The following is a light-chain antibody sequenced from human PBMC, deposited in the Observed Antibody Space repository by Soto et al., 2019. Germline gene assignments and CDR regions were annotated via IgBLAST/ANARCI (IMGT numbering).Light chain of an antibody. V-gene: IGKV1-5*03. CDR1: QSISSW. CDR2: KAS. J-gene: IGKJ1*01. Sequence: DIQMTQSPSTLSASVGDRVTITCRASQSISSWLAWYQQKPGKAPKLLIYKASSLESGVPSRFSGSGSGKEFTLTISSLKPDDFATYYCQQYNTYPRTLGQGTKVDIK. CDR3: QQYNTYPRT.